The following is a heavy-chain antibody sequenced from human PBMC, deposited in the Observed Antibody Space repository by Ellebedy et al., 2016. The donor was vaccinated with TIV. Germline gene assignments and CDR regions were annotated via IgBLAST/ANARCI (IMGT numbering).Heavy chain of an antibody. CDR1: GLISSIFA. V-gene: IGHV1-69*13. CDR3: ATPARVTDNCLDCPDYHYYGMDV. D-gene: IGHD1-1*01. CDR2: IIPFFKRT. Sequence: ASVKVSCKAPGLISSIFAISWVRQAPGQGLEWIGGIIPFFKRTHYAQKFQDRVTITADGSATTAYMEVSSLTSEDTAVYYCATPARVTDNCLDCPDYHYYGMDVWGQGTSVTVSS. J-gene: IGHJ6*02.